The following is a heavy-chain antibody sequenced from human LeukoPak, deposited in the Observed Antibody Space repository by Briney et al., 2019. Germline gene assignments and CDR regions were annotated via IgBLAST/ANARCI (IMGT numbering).Heavy chain of an antibody. J-gene: IGHJ6*02. CDR2: ISGSGGST. Sequence: PGGSLRLSCAASGFTFSSYAMSWVRQAPGKGLEWVSAISGSGGSTYYADSVKGRFTISRDNSKNTLYLQMNSLRAEDTAVYYCAGFSFSFYGDSEDAGMDVWGQGTTVTVSS. CDR3: AGFSFSFYGDSEDAGMDV. CDR1: GFTFSSYA. V-gene: IGHV3-23*01. D-gene: IGHD4-17*01.